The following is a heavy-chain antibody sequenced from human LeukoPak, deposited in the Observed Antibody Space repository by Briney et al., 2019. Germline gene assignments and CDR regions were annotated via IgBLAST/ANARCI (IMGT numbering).Heavy chain of an antibody. CDR2: IYYSGST. CDR3: ASSNPMITFGGVIADAFDI. CDR1: GGSISSSSYY. Sequence: SETLSLTCTVSGGSISSSSYYWGWIRQPPGKGLEWIGSIYYSGSTYYNPSLKSRVTISVDTSKNQFSLKLSSVTAADTAVYYCASSNPMITFGGVIADAFDIWGQGTMVTVSS. D-gene: IGHD3-16*02. J-gene: IGHJ3*02. V-gene: IGHV4-39*01.